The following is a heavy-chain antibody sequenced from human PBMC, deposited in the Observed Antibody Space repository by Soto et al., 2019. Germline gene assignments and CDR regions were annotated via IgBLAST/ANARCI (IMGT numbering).Heavy chain of an antibody. CDR3: SRDGQQLAPYTMDV. J-gene: IGHJ6*02. Sequence: QVQLVESGGGVVQPGRSLRLSCAASGFTFRSHAMHWVRQAPGKGLEWVTQIWFDGSKKNYADSVKGRFTISRDNSKNVFYVQMNDLRVEDTAVYYCSRDGQQLAPYTMDVWGQGTTVTVS. V-gene: IGHV3-33*01. CDR1: GFTFRSHA. D-gene: IGHD6-13*01. CDR2: IWFDGSKK.